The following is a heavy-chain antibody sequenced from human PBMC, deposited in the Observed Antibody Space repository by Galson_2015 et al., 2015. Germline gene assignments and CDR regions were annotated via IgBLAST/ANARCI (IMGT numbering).Heavy chain of an antibody. Sequence: SLRLSCAASGFTFSSYWMSWVRQAPGKGLELVTNIKQDGSDKYYVDSVKGRFTVSRDIARNSLYLQMNSLRAEDTAVYYCARYANYGSGSYYRYFDYWGQGALVIVSS. CDR1: GFTFSSYW. V-gene: IGHV3-7*01. CDR3: ARYANYGSGSYYRYFDY. D-gene: IGHD3-10*01. J-gene: IGHJ4*02. CDR2: IKQDGSDK.